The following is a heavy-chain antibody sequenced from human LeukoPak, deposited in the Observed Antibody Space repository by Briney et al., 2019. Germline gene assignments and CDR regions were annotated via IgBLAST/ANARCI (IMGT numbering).Heavy chain of an antibody. CDR1: GFTFSSYS. V-gene: IGHV3-21*01. J-gene: IGHJ4*02. D-gene: IGHD3-9*01. CDR3: ARDNDLLRYFDWPLDY. CDR2: ISSSSSYI. Sequence: GGSLRLSCAASGFTFSSYSMNWVRRAPGKGLEWVSSISSSSSYIYYADSVKGRFTISRDNAKNSLYLQMNSLRAEDTAVYYCARDNDLLRYFDWPLDYWGQGTLVTVSS.